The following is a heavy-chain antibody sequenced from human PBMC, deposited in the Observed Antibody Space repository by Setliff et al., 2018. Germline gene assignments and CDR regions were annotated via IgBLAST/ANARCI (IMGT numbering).Heavy chain of an antibody. Sequence: GESLKLSCAASGFTFSSYWMSWVRQAPGKGLEWVANIKQDGSEKYYVDSVKGRFTISRDNAKNSLYLQMNSLRAENTAVYYCARDLGYDFWSGYDYYFDYWGQGTLVTVSS. V-gene: IGHV3-7*01. CDR3: ARDLGYDFWSGYDYYFDY. CDR1: GFTFSSYW. J-gene: IGHJ4*02. D-gene: IGHD3-3*01. CDR2: IKQDGSEK.